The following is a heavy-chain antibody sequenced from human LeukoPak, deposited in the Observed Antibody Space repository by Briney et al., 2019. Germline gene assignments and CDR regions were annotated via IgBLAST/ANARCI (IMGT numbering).Heavy chain of an antibody. CDR1: GFTFSSYA. Sequence: GRSLRLSCAASGFTFSSYAMHWVRQAPGKGLEWVAVISYDGSNKYYADSVKGRFTISRDNSKNTLYLQMNSLRAEDTAVYYCARALQGYYDSSGYVYYYYYGMDVWGQGTTVTVSS. CDR3: ARALQGYYDSSGYVYYYYYGMDV. CDR2: ISYDGSNK. V-gene: IGHV3-30-3*01. D-gene: IGHD3-22*01. J-gene: IGHJ6*02.